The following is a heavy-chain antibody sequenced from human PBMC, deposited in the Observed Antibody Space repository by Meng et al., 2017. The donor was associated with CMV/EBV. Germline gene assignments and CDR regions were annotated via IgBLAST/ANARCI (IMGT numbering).Heavy chain of an antibody. CDR3: ARHIDGYNPFYYYYYGMDV. CDR1: GGTFSSYA. D-gene: IGHD5-24*01. J-gene: IGHJ6*02. V-gene: IGHV1-69*05. CDR2: IIPIFGTA. Sequence: SVKVSCKASGGTFSSYAISWVRQAPGQGLEGMGGIIPIFGTANYAQKFQGRVTITTDESTSTAYMELSSLRSEDTAVYYCARHIDGYNPFYYYYYGMDVWGQGTTVTVSS.